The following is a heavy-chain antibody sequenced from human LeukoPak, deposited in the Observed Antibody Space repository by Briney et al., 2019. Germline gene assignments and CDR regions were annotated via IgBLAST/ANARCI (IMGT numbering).Heavy chain of an antibody. CDR1: GFIFSSST. CDR2: ISSTSDYI. J-gene: IGHJ5*02. Sequence: GGSLRLSCAASGFIFSSSTMNCVRRAPGRGLEWVSSISSTSDYIYYADSVRGRFTISRDNAKNALYLQMNSLRAEDTAVYYCVRIRNSPNFPSWLDPWGQGTLVTVSS. D-gene: IGHD2/OR15-2a*01. CDR3: VRIRNSPNFPSWLDP. V-gene: IGHV3-21*01.